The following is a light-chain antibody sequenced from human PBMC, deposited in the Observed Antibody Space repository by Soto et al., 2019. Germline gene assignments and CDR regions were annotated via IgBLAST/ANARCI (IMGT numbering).Light chain of an antibody. V-gene: IGLV2-14*03. Sequence: QSVLTQPASVSGSPGQSITISCPGTSSDVGRYNYVSWYQQHPGKAPTLIIYDVINRPSGVSHRFSASKSGNTASLTISGLQAEDEADYYCTSYTTSATYVIGTGTKVTVL. CDR1: SSDVGRYNY. CDR3: TSYTTSATYV. CDR2: DVI. J-gene: IGLJ1*01.